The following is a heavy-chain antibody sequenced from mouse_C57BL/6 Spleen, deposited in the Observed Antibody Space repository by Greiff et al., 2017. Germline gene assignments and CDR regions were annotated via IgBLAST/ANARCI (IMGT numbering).Heavy chain of an antibody. V-gene: IGHV1-82*01. J-gene: IGHJ4*01. CDR1: GYAFSSSW. CDR3: ARGGDYDRGYAMDY. Sequence: LQESGPELVKPGASVKISCKASGYAFSSSWMNWVKQRPGKGLEWIGRIYPGDGDTNYNGTFKGKVTLTADKSSSTAYMQLSSLTSEDSAVYFCARGGDYDRGYAMDYWGQGTSVTVSS. CDR2: IYPGDGDT. D-gene: IGHD2-4*01.